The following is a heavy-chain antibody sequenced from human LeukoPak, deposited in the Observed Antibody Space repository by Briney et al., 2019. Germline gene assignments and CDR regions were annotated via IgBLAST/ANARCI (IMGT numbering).Heavy chain of an antibody. J-gene: IGHJ4*02. CDR1: GFTFSTYS. CDR2: ISGSSSTI. D-gene: IGHD3-3*01. Sequence: GGSLRLSCAASGFTFSTYSMNWVRQAPGQGLEWVSYISGSSSTIYYADSVKGRFTVSRDNAKNSLYLQMDSLRAEDTAVYYCARESFSLFGVIITWGQGTLVTVSS. CDR3: ARESFSLFGVIIT. V-gene: IGHV3-48*04.